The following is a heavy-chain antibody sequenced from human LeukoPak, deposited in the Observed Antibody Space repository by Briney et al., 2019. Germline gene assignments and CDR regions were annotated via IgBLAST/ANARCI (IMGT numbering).Heavy chain of an antibody. CDR1: GGSITSYY. D-gene: IGHD3-10*01. CDR3: ARGGVNYKIAGP. Sequence: SETLSLTCTVPGGSITSYYWSSIRQPPGKGLEWIGYIYYSGSTNYNPSLKSRVTISVDTSKNQFSLKLSSVTAADTAVYYCARGGVNYKIAGPWGQGALVTVSS. CDR2: IYYSGST. J-gene: IGHJ5*02. V-gene: IGHV4-59*01.